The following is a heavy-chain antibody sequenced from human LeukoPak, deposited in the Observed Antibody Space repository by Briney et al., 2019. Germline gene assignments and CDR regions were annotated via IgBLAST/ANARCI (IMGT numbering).Heavy chain of an antibody. D-gene: IGHD4-17*01. CDR1: GYTFTTYA. J-gene: IGHJ4*02. CDR3: ARVPYGDYEVLDY. CDR2: INPNSGGT. Sequence: VASVKVSCKTSGYTFTTYAISWVRQAPGQGLEWMGWINPNSGGTNYAQKFQGRVTMTRDTSISTAYMELSRLRSDDTAVYYCARVPYGDYEVLDYWGQGTLVTVSS. V-gene: IGHV1-2*02.